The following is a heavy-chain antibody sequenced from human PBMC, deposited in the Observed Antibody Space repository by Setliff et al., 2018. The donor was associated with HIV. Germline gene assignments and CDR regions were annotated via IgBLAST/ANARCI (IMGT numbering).Heavy chain of an antibody. CDR1: GGSFSGYY. V-gene: IGHV4-34*01. D-gene: IGHD2-21*02. J-gene: IGHJ4*02. CDR3: AISIVGVTSEMY. CDR2: ITHSGST. Sequence: TSETLSLTCTVYGGSFSGYYWTWIRQPPGKGLEFIGEITHSGSTNYNPSLKSRVTVSVDTSKTQYSLKMISVTAADTAMYYCAISIVGVTSEMYWAQGTLVTVSS.